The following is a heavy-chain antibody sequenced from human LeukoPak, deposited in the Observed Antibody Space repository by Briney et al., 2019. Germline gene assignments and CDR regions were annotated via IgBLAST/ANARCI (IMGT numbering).Heavy chain of an antibody. J-gene: IGHJ4*02. V-gene: IGHV3-23*01. CDR1: GFTFSSYA. Sequence: PGGSLRLSCAASGFTFSSYAMNWVRQAPGKGLEWVSAISGRDSSTYYADSVKGRFTISRDNSKNTLYLQMNSLRAEDTAVYYCARDRPSGRYSDYWGQGTLVTVSS. CDR3: ARDRPSGRYSDY. CDR2: ISGRDSST. D-gene: IGHD3-9*01.